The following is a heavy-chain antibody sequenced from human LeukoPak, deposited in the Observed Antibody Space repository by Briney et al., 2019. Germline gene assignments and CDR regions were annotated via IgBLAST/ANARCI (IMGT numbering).Heavy chain of an antibody. D-gene: IGHD3-16*01. Sequence: GGSLRLSCAASGYTFSSYAMSWVRQAPGKGLEWVSVIYSGGSTYYADSVKGRFTISRDNSKNTLYLQMNSLRAEDTAVYYCARGGGLVYYFDYWGQGTLVTVSS. V-gene: IGHV3-66*01. CDR1: GYTFSSYA. CDR3: ARGGGLVYYFDY. CDR2: IYSGGST. J-gene: IGHJ4*02.